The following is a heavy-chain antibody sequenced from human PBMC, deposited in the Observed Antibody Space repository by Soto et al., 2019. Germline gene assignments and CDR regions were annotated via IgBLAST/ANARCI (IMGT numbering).Heavy chain of an antibody. CDR2: TYYRSKWYY. CDR1: GDSVSSNSAG. J-gene: IGHJ4*01. D-gene: IGHD1-26*01. Sequence: SQTLSLTCAITGDSVSSNSAGWSWVRQSPSRGLEWLGRTYYRSKWYYEYAVSVRGRITINPDTSKNQYSLQLNSVTPEDTAVYFCARGEQYSGRIFDYWGQGTLVTVAS. CDR3: ARGEQYSGRIFDY. V-gene: IGHV6-1*01.